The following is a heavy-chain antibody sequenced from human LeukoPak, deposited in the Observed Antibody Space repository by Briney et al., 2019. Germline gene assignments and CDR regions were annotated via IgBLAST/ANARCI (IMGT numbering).Heavy chain of an antibody. J-gene: IGHJ6*02. CDR2: IYNIGSTGNT. CDR3: ARDFGAGSYRYGMDV. V-gene: IGHV4-39*07. D-gene: IGHD3-10*01. CDR1: GHALSGSSYS. Sequence: SETLSPTCTVSGHALSGSSYSWGWIRQPPGKGLEWVGCIYNIGSTGNTHYNPSLKSRLTISEDTSKNQFSLRLSSVTAADTAVYYCARDFGAGSYRYGMDVWGQGTAVTVSS.